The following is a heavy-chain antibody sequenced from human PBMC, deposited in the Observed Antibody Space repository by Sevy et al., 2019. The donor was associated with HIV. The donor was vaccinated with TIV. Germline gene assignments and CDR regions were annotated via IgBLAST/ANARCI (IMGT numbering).Heavy chain of an antibody. Sequence: ASVKVSCKASGYTFTGYYMHWVRQAPGQGLEWMGWTNPNSGGTNYAQKFQGRVTMTRNTSISTAYMELSSLRSEDTAVYYCARGGPTYYYGSGSSLGNWFDPWGQGTLVTVSS. CDR1: GYTFTGYY. D-gene: IGHD3-10*01. CDR3: ARGGPTYYYGSGSSLGNWFDP. J-gene: IGHJ5*02. V-gene: IGHV1-2*02. CDR2: TNPNSGGT.